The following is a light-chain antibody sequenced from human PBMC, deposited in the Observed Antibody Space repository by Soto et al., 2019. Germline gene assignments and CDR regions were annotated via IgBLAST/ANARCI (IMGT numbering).Light chain of an antibody. CDR3: QETYSTPPT. J-gene: IGKJ1*01. Sequence: DIQMTQSPSSLSASVGGRVTIPCRASQTIANYLTCYQQKLGRAPNLLVYAASSLQSGVPSRFSGRGSGTEITLTISSLQPEDFATYYCQETYSTPPTFGQGTKVEIK. CDR1: QTIANY. CDR2: AAS. V-gene: IGKV1-39*01.